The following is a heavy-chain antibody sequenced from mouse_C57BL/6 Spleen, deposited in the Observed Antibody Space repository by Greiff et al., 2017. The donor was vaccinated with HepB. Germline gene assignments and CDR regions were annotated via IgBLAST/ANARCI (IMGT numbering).Heavy chain of an antibody. V-gene: IGHV1-53*01. J-gene: IGHJ4*01. Sequence: QVQLQQSGTELVKPGASVKLSCKASGYTFTSYWMHWVKQRPGQGLEWIGNINPSNGGTNYNEKFKSKATLTVDKSSSTAYMQLSSLTSEDSAVYYCARLEVPYYAMDYWGQGTSVTVSS. CDR3: ARLEVPYYAMDY. CDR2: INPSNGGT. CDR1: GYTFTSYW.